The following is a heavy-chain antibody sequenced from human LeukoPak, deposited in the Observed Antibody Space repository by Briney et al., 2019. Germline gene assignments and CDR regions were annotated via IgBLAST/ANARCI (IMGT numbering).Heavy chain of an antibody. CDR2: MSKDGNTK. J-gene: IGHJ3*02. D-gene: IGHD3-10*01. Sequence: PGGSLRLSCAASGFIFSFYCMHWVRQAPGKGLEWVAVMSKDGNTKYYADSVKGRFTISRDNSKNTVYLQMNSLRAEDTSVYYCARGIQPPKYYGSGSDTFDIWGQGTMVTVSS. V-gene: IGHV3-30*03. CDR1: GFIFSFYC. CDR3: ARGIQPPKYYGSGSDTFDI.